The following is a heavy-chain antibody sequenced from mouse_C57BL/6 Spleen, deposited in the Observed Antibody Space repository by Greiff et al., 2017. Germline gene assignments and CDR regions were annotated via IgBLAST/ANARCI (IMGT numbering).Heavy chain of an antibody. CDR3: ARDDYDHFDY. J-gene: IGHJ2*01. CDR1: GYAFTNYL. Sequence: QVQLQQSGAELVRPGTSVKVSCKASGYAFTNYLIEWVKQRPGQGLEWIGVINPGSGGTNYNEKFKGKATLTADKSSSTAYMQLSSLTSEDSAVYFCARDDYDHFDYWGQGTTLTVSS. V-gene: IGHV1-54*01. D-gene: IGHD2-4*01. CDR2: INPGSGGT.